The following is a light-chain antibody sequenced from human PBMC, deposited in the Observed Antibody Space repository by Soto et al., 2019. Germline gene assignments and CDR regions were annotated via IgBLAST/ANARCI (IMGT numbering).Light chain of an antibody. Sequence: QSALTQPRSVSGSPGQSVTISCTGTSSDVGGYNYVSWYQQHPGKAPKLMIYDVSKRPSGVPDRFSCSKSGNTASLTISGLQAEDEADYYCCSSAGTYTSVFGGGTKLTVL. CDR1: SSDVGGYNY. CDR2: DVS. CDR3: CSSAGTYTSV. J-gene: IGLJ3*02. V-gene: IGLV2-11*01.